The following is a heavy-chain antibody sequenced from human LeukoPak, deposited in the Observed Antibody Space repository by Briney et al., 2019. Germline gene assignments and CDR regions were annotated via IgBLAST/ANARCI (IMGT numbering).Heavy chain of an antibody. CDR2: INPAGSST. J-gene: IGHJ4*02. D-gene: IGHD3-22*01. CDR3: ARGRGVHDSHTYDYFDY. V-gene: IGHV1-46*01. CDR1: GYTFASYY. Sequence: ASVKVSCTASGYTFASYYIHWVRQAPGQGLEWMGIINPAGSSTTYAQKFQGSRLTLTRDTSTSTVYMELSSLRSEDTAVYYCARGRGVHDSHTYDYFDYWGQGSLVTVSS.